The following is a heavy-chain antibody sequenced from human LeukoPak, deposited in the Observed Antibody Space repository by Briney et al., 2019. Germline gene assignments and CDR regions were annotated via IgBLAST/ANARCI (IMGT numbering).Heavy chain of an antibody. Sequence: ASVKVSCKASGYIFTSYGISWVQQAPGQGLEWMGWISVYNGNTNYPQRLQSRVTMTTDTSTTTAYMELRSLRSDDTAVYYCARDINGYYYDSHGYYPTDLWGQGTLVTVSS. J-gene: IGHJ5*02. CDR3: ARDINGYYYDSHGYYPTDL. V-gene: IGHV1-18*01. D-gene: IGHD3-22*01. CDR1: GYIFTSYG. CDR2: ISVYNGNT.